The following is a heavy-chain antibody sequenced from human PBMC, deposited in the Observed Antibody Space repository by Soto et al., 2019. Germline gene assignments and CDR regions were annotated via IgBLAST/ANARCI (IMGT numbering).Heavy chain of an antibody. Sequence: EVQLVESGGGLVQPGGSLRLSCAASGFTFSSYWMHWVRQAPGKGLVWVSRVYTDGSRTSYADSVKGRFTIPRDNAENTLYLQMNSLRAEDTAVYYCARGAGGYYYMDVWGKGTTVTVSS. CDR1: GFTFSSYW. V-gene: IGHV3-74*01. CDR2: VYTDGSRT. J-gene: IGHJ6*03. D-gene: IGHD3-22*01. CDR3: ARGAGGYYYMDV.